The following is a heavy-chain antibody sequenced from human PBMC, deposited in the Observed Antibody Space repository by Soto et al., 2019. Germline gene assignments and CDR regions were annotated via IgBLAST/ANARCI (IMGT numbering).Heavy chain of an antibody. Sequence: QSGGSLRLSCATSGFTFSSYAMSWVRQAPVKGLEWVSGISVSGDSRYDADSVKGRFTISRDNSKSTLYLQMNSLRAEDTAVYYCATIFRYGDPEYWGQGVLVTVSS. CDR3: ATIFRYGDPEY. D-gene: IGHD2-21*02. CDR1: GFTFSSYA. CDR2: ISVSGDSR. J-gene: IGHJ4*02. V-gene: IGHV3-23*01.